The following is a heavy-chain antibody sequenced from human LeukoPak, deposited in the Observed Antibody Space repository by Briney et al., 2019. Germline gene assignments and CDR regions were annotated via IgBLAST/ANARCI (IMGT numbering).Heavy chain of an antibody. CDR2: INHSGST. Sequence: PSETLSLTCAAYGGSFSGYYWGWIRQPPGKGLEWIGEINHSGSTNYNPSLKSRVTISVDTSKNQFSLKLSSVTAADTAVYYCATRQVVTASIDYWGQGTLVTVSS. V-gene: IGHV4-34*01. J-gene: IGHJ4*02. CDR1: GGSFSGYY. D-gene: IGHD2-21*02. CDR3: ATRQVVTASIDY.